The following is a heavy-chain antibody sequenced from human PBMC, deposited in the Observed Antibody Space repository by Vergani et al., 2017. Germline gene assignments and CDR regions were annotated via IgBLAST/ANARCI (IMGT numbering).Heavy chain of an antibody. CDR2: ISSSGTIV. CDR3: ARDRGSTAN. V-gene: IGHV3-11*04. J-gene: IGHJ4*02. Sequence: LVESGGGLVQPGGSLRLSCAASSFSVSSHYMTWVRQAPGKGLEWVSYISSSGTIVYYADSVKGRFTISRDNAKNSLYLQMNSLRAEDTAVYYCARDRGSTANWGQGTLVTVSS. D-gene: IGHD3-10*01. CDR1: SFSVSSHY.